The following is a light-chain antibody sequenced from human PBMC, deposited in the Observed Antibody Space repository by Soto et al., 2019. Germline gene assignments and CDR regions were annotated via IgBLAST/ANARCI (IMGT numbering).Light chain of an antibody. Sequence: EIVMTQSPATLSVSPGERATLSCRASQSVSSNLAWYQQKPGQAPRLLIYGASTRATGIPARFSGSGSGTAFTLTISSLPSEDFAVYYCQQYNNWPTFGPGTKVDIK. V-gene: IGKV3-15*01. CDR3: QQYNNWPT. CDR2: GAS. CDR1: QSVSSN. J-gene: IGKJ3*01.